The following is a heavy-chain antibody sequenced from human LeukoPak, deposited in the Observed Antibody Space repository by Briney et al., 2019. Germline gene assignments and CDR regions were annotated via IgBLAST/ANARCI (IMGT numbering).Heavy chain of an antibody. Sequence: ASVKVSCKASGYTFTGYYMHWLRQAPGQGLEWMGWINPNSGGTNYAQKFQGRVTMTRDTSISTAYMELSRLRSDDTAVYYCAREWYDYVWGSYRSPKGGLFDPWGKGTLVTVSS. D-gene: IGHD3-16*02. CDR2: INPNSGGT. CDR1: GYTFTGYY. V-gene: IGHV1-2*02. CDR3: AREWYDYVWGSYRSPKGGLFDP. J-gene: IGHJ5*02.